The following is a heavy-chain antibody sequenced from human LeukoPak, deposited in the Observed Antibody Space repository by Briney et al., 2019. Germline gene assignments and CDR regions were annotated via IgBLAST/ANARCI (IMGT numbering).Heavy chain of an antibody. V-gene: IGHV1-58*02. CDR3: ARSIVAAALLDY. Sequence: SVKVSCKASGFTFTTSAMQWVRQARGQRLEWIGWIVAASGNTNYAQKFQERVTITRDMSTSTAYMELSSLRSEDTAVYYCARSIVAAALLDYWGQGTLVTVSP. CDR1: GFTFTTSA. CDR2: IVAASGNT. D-gene: IGHD6-13*01. J-gene: IGHJ4*02.